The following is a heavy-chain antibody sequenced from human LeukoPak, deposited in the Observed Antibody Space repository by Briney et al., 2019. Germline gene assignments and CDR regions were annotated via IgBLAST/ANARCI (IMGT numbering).Heavy chain of an antibody. J-gene: IGHJ6*02. CDR1: GGSISSYY. Sequence: SETLSLTRTVSGGSISSYYWSGIRQPPAKGLEWIGYIYYSGSTNYNPSLKSRVTISVDTSKNQFSLKLGSVAAADTAVYYCASAHDIQLWSGYYYYGMDVWGQGTTVTVSS. CDR3: ASAHDIQLWSGYYYYGMDV. D-gene: IGHD5-18*01. CDR2: IYYSGST. V-gene: IGHV4-59*08.